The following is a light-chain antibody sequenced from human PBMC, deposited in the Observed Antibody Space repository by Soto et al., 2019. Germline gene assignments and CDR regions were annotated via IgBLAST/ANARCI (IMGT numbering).Light chain of an antibody. CDR1: QSVSANY. CDR2: GAS. Sequence: EIVMTQSPATLSVSPGERATLSCRASQSVSANYVAWYQQKPGQAPRLLIYGASSRASGIPDRFSGSGSGTDFTLTISSLQPEDFATYYCQQSYSTPLTFGGGTKVDI. J-gene: IGKJ4*01. CDR3: QQSYSTPLT. V-gene: IGKV3D-20*02.